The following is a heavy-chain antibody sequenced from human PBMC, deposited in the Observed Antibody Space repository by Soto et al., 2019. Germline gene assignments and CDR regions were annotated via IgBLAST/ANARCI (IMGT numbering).Heavy chain of an antibody. CDR3: ARLWGWFGDY. J-gene: IGHJ4*02. V-gene: IGHV4-59*08. Sequence: QVQLQESGPGLVKRSETLSLTCTVSGGSISSYYWSWIRQPPGKGLEWIGYIYYSGSTNYNPSLKSRVTISVDTSKNQFSLKLSSVTAADTAVYYCARLWGWFGDYWGQGTLVTVSS. D-gene: IGHD3-10*01. CDR2: IYYSGST. CDR1: GGSISSYY.